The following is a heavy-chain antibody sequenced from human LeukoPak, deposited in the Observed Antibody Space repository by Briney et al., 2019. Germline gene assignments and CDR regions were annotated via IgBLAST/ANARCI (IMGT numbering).Heavy chain of an antibody. Sequence: SETLSLTCTVPGGSISSSSYYWGWISQPPGKGLEWIGSIYYSGSTYYNPSLKSRVTISVDTSKNQFSLKLSSVTAADTAVYYCASLFMTTVTYFDYWGQGTLVTVSS. CDR3: ASLFMTTVTYFDY. CDR1: GGSISSSSYY. CDR2: IYYSGST. D-gene: IGHD4-17*01. V-gene: IGHV4-39*01. J-gene: IGHJ4*02.